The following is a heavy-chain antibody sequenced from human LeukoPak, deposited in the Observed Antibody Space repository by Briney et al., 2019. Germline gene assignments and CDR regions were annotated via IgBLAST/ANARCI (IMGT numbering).Heavy chain of an antibody. Sequence: GGSLRLSCAASGFTFSSYWMSWVRQAPGKGLEWVANIKQDGSEKYYVDSVKGRFTISRDNAKNSLYLQMNSLRAEDTAVYYCARKGHIAAAGFYGYYFDYWGQGTLVTVSS. CDR3: ARKGHIAAAGFYGYYFDY. J-gene: IGHJ4*02. V-gene: IGHV3-7*01. CDR2: IKQDGSEK. D-gene: IGHD6-13*01. CDR1: GFTFSSYW.